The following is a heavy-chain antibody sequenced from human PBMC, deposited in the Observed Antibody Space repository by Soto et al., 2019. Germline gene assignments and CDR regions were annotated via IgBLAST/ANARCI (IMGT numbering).Heavy chain of an antibody. CDR3: AEARRDGYTLDY. Sequence: ASVKVSCKASGYTFTSYYMHWVRQAPGQGLEWMGIINPSGGSTSYAQKFQGRVTMTRDTSTSTVYMELSSLISEDTAVYYCAEARRDGYTLDYWGQGTLVTVSS. V-gene: IGHV1-46*01. CDR2: INPSGGST. D-gene: IGHD2-2*02. J-gene: IGHJ4*02. CDR1: GYTFTSYY.